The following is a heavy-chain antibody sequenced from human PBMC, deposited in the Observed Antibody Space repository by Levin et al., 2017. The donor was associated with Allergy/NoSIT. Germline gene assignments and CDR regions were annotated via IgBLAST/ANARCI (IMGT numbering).Heavy chain of an antibody. Sequence: PGGSLRLSCTFSGGYISSSYWSWIRQPPGKGLEWIGYIYYSGSTNYNPSLKSRVTISIDTSQNQFSLKLSSVTAADTAVYYCARNKGYGNFDLWGRGTLVIVSS. CDR1: GGYISSSY. CDR3: ARNKGYGNFDL. V-gene: IGHV4-59*08. CDR2: IYYSGST. J-gene: IGHJ2*01.